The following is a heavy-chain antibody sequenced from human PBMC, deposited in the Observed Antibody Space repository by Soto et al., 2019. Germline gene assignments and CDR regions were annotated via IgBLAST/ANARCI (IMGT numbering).Heavy chain of an antibody. Sequence: ASVKVSCKASGYTFTSYYMHWVRQAPGQGLEWMGIINPSGGSTSYAQKFQGRVTMTRDTSTSTVYMELSSLRSEDTAVYYCATALDGSGSPYYFDYWGKGTLVTGSS. D-gene: IGHD3-10*01. CDR3: ATALDGSGSPYYFDY. CDR1: GYTFTSYY. J-gene: IGHJ4*02. CDR2: INPSGGST. V-gene: IGHV1-46*03.